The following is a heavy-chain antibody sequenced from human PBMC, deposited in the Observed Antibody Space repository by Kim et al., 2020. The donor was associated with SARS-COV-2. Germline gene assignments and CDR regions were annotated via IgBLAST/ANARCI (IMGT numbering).Heavy chain of an antibody. D-gene: IGHD3-22*01. CDR3: ARMNYDSSGYPGLKYYFDY. CDR2: INPSGGST. CDR1: GYTFTSYY. J-gene: IGHJ4*02. Sequence: ASVKVSCKASGYTFTSYYMHWVRQAPGQGLELMGIINPSGGSTSYAQKFQGRVTMTRDTSTSTVYMELSSLRSEDTAVYYCARMNYDSSGYPGLKYYFDYWGQGTLVTVSS. V-gene: IGHV1-46*01.